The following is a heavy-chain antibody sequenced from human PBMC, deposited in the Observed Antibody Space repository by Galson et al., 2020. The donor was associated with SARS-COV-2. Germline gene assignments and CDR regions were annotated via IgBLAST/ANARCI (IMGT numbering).Heavy chain of an antibody. J-gene: IGHJ6*02. Sequence: YYMSWIRQAPGKGLEWVSHISSRSSMIYYADSVKGRFTISRDNTKNSVYLQMNSLRAEDTAVYYCARDWVDSLDLYYGMDVWGQGTTVTVSS. CDR2: ISSRSSMI. CDR1: YY. CDR3: ARDWVDSLDLYYGMDV. D-gene: IGHD3-16*01. V-gene: IGHV3-11*01.